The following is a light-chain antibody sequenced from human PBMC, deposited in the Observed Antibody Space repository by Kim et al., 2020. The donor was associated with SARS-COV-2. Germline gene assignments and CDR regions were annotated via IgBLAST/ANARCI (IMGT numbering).Light chain of an antibody. Sequence: DCVGDRVTITCRDRQSISSWLAWDQQKPGQAPKLLCYDASSLESGVPSRFSGSGSGTEFTLTISSLQPDDCATYYCQQYNSYSSAFGQGTKVDI. CDR2: DAS. CDR3: QQYNSYSSA. V-gene: IGKV1-5*01. J-gene: IGKJ1*01. CDR1: QSISSW.